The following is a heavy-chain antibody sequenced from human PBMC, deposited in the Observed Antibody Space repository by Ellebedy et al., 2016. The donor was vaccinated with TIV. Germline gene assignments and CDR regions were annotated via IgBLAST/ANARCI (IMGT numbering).Heavy chain of an antibody. D-gene: IGHD1-14*01. V-gene: IGHV3-7*03. CDR2: IKQDGNGK. CDR1: GFTFGTYW. J-gene: IGHJ4*02. CDR3: ASYSFRVEYNRGFDY. Sequence: GESLKISCAASGFTFGTYWMGWVRQAPGKGMEWVANIKQDGNGKLYVDSVKGRFSITRDNAENSLYLQMNSPRVEDTAVYYCASYSFRVEYNRGFDYWGQGPLVTVSS.